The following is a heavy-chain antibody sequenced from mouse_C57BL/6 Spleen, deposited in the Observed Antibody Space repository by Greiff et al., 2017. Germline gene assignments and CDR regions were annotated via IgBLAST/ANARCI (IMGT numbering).Heavy chain of an antibody. CDR1: GYTFTSYW. CDR3: ARPIYYGNYGY. Sequence: QVQLQQPGAELVKPGASVKLSCKASGYTFTSYWMQWVKQRPGQGLEWIGEIDPSDSYTNYNQKFKGKATLTLATASSTASMQLSSLTSEDSAVYYCARPIYYGNYGYWGQGTTLTVSS. V-gene: IGHV1-50*01. D-gene: IGHD2-1*01. J-gene: IGHJ2*01. CDR2: IDPSDSYT.